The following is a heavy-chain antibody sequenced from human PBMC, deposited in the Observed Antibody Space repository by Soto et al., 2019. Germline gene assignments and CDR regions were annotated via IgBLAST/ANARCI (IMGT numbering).Heavy chain of an antibody. D-gene: IGHD3-22*01. V-gene: IGHV4-30-4*01. CDR2: IYYSGST. Sequence: SETLSLTCTVSGGSISSGDYYWSWIRQPPGKGLEWVGYIYYSGSTYYNPSLKSRVTISVDTSKNQFSLKLSSVTAADTAVYYCAFAPSYYYDSSGLPSVWGQGTTVTVSS. CDR3: AFAPSYYYDSSGLPSV. J-gene: IGHJ6*02. CDR1: GGSISSGDYY.